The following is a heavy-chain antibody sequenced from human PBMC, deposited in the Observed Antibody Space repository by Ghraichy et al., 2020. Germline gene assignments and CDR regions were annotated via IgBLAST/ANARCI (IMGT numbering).Heavy chain of an antibody. CDR1: GFTFNSYA. J-gene: IGHJ3*02. V-gene: IGHV3-23*01. D-gene: IGHD6-19*01. Sequence: GGSLRLSCTASGFTFNSYAMNWVRQAPGKGLEWVSGIGMTGTSTYYADSVKGQFTISRDNSKNTVFLQMNSLRAEDTAVYYCAKDSAAVAGKRGGCDIWGQGTMVTVSS. CDR2: IGMTGTST. CDR3: AKDSAAVAGKRGGCDI.